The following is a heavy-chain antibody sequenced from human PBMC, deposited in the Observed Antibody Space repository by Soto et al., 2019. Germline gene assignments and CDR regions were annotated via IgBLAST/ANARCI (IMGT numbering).Heavy chain of an antibody. Sequence: GGSLRLSCAASGFTFSSYAMSWVRQAPGKGLEWVSAISGSGGSTYYADSVKGRFTISRDNSKNTLYLQMNSLRAEDTAVYYCAKDPRAAAAGTRVGRYYYMDVWGKGTTVTVSS. V-gene: IGHV3-23*01. D-gene: IGHD6-13*01. CDR1: GFTFSSYA. CDR3: AKDPRAAAAGTRVGRYYYMDV. CDR2: ISGSGGST. J-gene: IGHJ6*03.